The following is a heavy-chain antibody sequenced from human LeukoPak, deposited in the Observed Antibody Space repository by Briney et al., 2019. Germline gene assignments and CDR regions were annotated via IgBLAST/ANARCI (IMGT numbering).Heavy chain of an antibody. CDR3: ARDKNWNPLGFDY. Sequence: ASVKVSCKASGYTFTGYYMHWVRQAPGQGLEWMGWINPNSGGTNYAQKFQGRVTMTRDTSISTAYMELSRLRSDDTAVYYCARDKNWNPLGFDYWGQGTLVTVSS. J-gene: IGHJ4*02. CDR1: GYTFTGYY. V-gene: IGHV1-2*02. D-gene: IGHD1-1*01. CDR2: INPNSGGT.